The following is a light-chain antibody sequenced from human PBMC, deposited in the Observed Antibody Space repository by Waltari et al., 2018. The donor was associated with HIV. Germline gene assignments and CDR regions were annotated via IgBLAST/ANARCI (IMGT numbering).Light chain of an antibody. Sequence: QAALTQPPSASGSPGQSVTISSTGTSRDDGGDNYVSRDQQHPGKAPKLVIYEVSKRTSGGPDRFSGSKYGNTASLTVSGLQAEDEADYYCNSYAGSNNWVFGGGTKLTVL. CDR3: NSYAGSNNWV. CDR2: EVS. J-gene: IGLJ3*02. V-gene: IGLV2-8*01. CDR1: SRDDGGDNY.